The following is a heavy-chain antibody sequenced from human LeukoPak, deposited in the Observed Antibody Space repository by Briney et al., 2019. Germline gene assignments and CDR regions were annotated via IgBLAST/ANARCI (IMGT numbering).Heavy chain of an antibody. Sequence: GGSLRLSCAASGFTFSSYSMNWVRQAPGKGLEWVSSISSSSSYIYYADSVKGRFTISRDNAKNSLYLQMNSLRAEDTAVYYCARDPPPYYGSGRGMDVWGQGTTVTVSS. CDR3: ARDPPPYYGSGRGMDV. CDR1: GFTFSSYS. CDR2: ISSSSSYI. J-gene: IGHJ6*02. D-gene: IGHD3-10*01. V-gene: IGHV3-21*01.